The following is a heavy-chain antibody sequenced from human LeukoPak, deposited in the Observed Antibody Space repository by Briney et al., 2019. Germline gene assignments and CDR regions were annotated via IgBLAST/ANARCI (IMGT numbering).Heavy chain of an antibody. Sequence: PSETLSLTCAVSGGSISSGGYSWSWIRQPPGKGLEWIGYIYHSGSTYYNSSLKSRVTISVDRSKNQFSLKLSSVTAADTAVYYCARVGSYYDYWGQGTLVTVSS. CDR3: ARVGSYYDY. CDR1: GGSISSGGYS. CDR2: IYHSGST. V-gene: IGHV4-30-2*01. D-gene: IGHD1-26*01. J-gene: IGHJ4*02.